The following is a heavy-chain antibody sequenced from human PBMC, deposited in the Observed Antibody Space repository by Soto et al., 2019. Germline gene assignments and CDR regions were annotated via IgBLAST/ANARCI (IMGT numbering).Heavy chain of an antibody. V-gene: IGHV3-74*01. CDR1: GFTFSSYV. CDR3: ARESYDYIWGSYLATFDY. Sequence: PGGSLILSWAAYGFTFSSYVMHWIRQAPGKGLVWVSRINSDGSSTSYADSVKGRFTISRDNAKNTLYLQMNSLRAEDTAVYYCARESYDYIWGSYLATFDYWGQGTLVTVSS. CDR2: INSDGSST. J-gene: IGHJ4*02. D-gene: IGHD3-16*01.